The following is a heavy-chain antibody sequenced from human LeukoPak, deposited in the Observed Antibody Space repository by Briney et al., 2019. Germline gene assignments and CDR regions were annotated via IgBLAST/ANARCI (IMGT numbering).Heavy chain of an antibody. CDR2: ISSSGSAI. V-gene: IGHV3-11*04. CDR1: GFTFSDYY. J-gene: IGHJ3*01. CDR3: ARDLDVVVGPAHYDALDL. D-gene: IGHD2-15*01. Sequence: GGSLRLSCADSGFTFSDYYINWIRQAPGKGLEWVSSISSSGSAIFYADSVRGRFTIFRDNAKNSLFLQMNSLRAEDTAVYYCARDLDVVVGPAHYDALDLWGQGTTVTVS.